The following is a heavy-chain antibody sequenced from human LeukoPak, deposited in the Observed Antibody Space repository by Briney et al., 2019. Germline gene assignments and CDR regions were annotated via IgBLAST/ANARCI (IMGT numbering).Heavy chain of an antibody. D-gene: IGHD2-15*01. V-gene: IGHV4-59*01. CDR3: ARERYCSGGSCYPWFDP. J-gene: IGHJ5*02. CDR1: GGSISSYY. CDR2: IYYSGST. Sequence: SETLSLTCTVSGGSISSYYWSWIRQPPGKGRGGLGFIYYSGSTNYNPSLKSRVTISVDTSKNQFSLKLSSVTAADTAVYYCARERYCSGGSCYPWFDPWGQGTLVTVSS.